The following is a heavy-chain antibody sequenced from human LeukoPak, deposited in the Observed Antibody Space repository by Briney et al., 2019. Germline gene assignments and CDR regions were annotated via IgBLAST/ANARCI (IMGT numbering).Heavy chain of an antibody. Sequence: PGGSLRLSCAASGFTFSSYGMHWVRQAPGKGLEWVAVISYDGSNKYYADSVKGRFTISRDNSKNTLYLQMNSLRAEDTAVYYCARVGFLLSGAFDIWGQGTMVTVSS. CDR1: GFTFSSYG. D-gene: IGHD2-15*01. CDR2: ISYDGSNK. J-gene: IGHJ3*02. CDR3: ARVGFLLSGAFDI. V-gene: IGHV3-30*03.